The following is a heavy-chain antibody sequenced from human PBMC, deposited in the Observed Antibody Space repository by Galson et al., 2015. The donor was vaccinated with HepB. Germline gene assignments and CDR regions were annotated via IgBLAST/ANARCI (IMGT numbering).Heavy chain of an antibody. J-gene: IGHJ6*02. Sequence: SLRLSCAASGFTFSNYPMHWVRQAPGKGLEWVAVILYDTTNKYYADSVKGRFTIFRDNSKNTLYLQMNSLRPEDTALYYCASPGGEWIGYGLDIWGQGTTVTVS. CDR3: ASPGGEWIGYGLDI. CDR2: ILYDTTNK. V-gene: IGHV3-30-3*01. D-gene: IGHD3-10*01. CDR1: GFTFSNYP.